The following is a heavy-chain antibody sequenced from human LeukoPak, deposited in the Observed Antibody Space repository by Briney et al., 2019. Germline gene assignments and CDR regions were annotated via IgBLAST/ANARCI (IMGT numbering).Heavy chain of an antibody. D-gene: IGHD3-3*01. V-gene: IGHV1-18*01. CDR1: GYTFTSYG. CDR2: ISAYNGNT. CDR3: ARSGTIFGVVIIPDWGWFGP. J-gene: IGHJ5*02. Sequence: ASVKVSCKASGYTFTSYGISWVRQAPGQGVEGMGWISAYNGNTNYAQKLQGRVTMTTDTSTSTAYMELRSLRSDATAVYYCARSGTIFGVVIIPDWGWFGPWGQGTLVTVSS.